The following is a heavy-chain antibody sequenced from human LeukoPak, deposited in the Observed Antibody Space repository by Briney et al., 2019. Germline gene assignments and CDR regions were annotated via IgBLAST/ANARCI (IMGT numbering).Heavy chain of an antibody. J-gene: IGHJ4*02. V-gene: IGHV1-69*02. CDR2: YIPILGIA. CDR3: ARSSLAYCGADCYPFDY. CDR1: GGTFSSYT. Sequence: SVKVSCKASGGTFSSYTIGRVREAPGQRLEWMGWYIPILGIANFTQKFQDRVTITADKSTNTAYMDLSSLRFEDTAVYYCARSSLAYCGADCYPFDYWGQGTLVTVSS. D-gene: IGHD2-21*02.